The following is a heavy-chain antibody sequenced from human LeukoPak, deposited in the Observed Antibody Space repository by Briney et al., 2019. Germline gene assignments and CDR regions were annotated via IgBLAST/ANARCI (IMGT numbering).Heavy chain of an antibody. Sequence: PGGSLRLSCAASGFTFSSYEMNWVRQAPGKGLEWISYISASGTLTHYADSVEGRFTISRDNAKNSLYLQMNSLRAEDTAVYYCARGGTPIHSSGWVYMDVWGKGTTVTISS. CDR3: ARGGTPIHSSGWVYMDV. V-gene: IGHV3-48*03. CDR1: GFTFSSYE. D-gene: IGHD6-25*01. CDR2: ISASGTLT. J-gene: IGHJ6*04.